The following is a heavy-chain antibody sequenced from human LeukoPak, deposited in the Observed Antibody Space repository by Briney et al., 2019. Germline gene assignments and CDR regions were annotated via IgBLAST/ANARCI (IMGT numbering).Heavy chain of an antibody. J-gene: IGHJ4*02. CDR1: GFTFSDYY. V-gene: IGHV3-11*01. CDR2: ISSTAAMI. CDR3: ARAADRFSSSGFDS. Sequence: PGGSLRLSCAASGFTFSDYYMGWIRQAPGKGLEWGSYISSTAAMIHYADSAKGRFTISRDNAKKSLFLQLNSLSAEDTAVYYCARAADRFSSSGFDSWGQGTLVTVSS. D-gene: IGHD2-2*01.